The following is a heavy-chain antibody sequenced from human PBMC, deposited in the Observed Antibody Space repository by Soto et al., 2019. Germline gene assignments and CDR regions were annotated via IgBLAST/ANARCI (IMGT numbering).Heavy chain of an antibody. CDR3: ARAPSGPGFGELRTYFDY. D-gene: IGHD3-10*01. J-gene: IGHJ4*02. CDR2: IYYSGST. V-gene: IGHV4-31*03. Sequence: QVHLQESGPGLVKPSQTMSLTCTVSGGSISSGGYYWSWIRQHPGKGLEWIGYIYYSGSTYYNPSLKSRVTISVDTSKNQFSLKLSSVTAADTAVYYCARAPSGPGFGELRTYFDYCGQGTLVTVSS. CDR1: GGSISSGGYY.